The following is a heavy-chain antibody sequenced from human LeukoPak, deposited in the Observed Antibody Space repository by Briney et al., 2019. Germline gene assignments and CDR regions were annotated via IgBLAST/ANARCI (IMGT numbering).Heavy chain of an antibody. CDR3: AGGGQWLAFDY. CDR1: GGSISRYY. Sequence: SETLSLTCTVSGGSISRYYWSWIRQPPGKGLELIGYIHYSGTTNYNPSRKSRVTISVDTSKNQFSLQLSSVTAAATAVYYCAGGGQWLAFDYWGQGTLVTVSS. D-gene: IGHD6-19*01. V-gene: IGHV4-59*01. J-gene: IGHJ4*02. CDR2: IHYSGTT.